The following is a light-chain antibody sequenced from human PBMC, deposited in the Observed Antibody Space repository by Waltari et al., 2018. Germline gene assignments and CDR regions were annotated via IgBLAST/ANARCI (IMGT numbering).Light chain of an antibody. CDR3: QTWDSNVI. CDR2: QDV. Sequence: SYDLTQPPSVSVAPGQTATITCSGDTLGAQYVSWYQLRPGQSPVMVIYQDVKRPSDIPERFSGSISGDTATLTISGTQAMDEADYYCQTWDSNVIFGGGTKLTVL. CDR1: TLGAQY. V-gene: IGLV3-1*01. J-gene: IGLJ2*01.